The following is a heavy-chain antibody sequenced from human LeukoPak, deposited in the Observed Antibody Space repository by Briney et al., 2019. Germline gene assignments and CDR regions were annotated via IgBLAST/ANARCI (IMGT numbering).Heavy chain of an antibody. J-gene: IGHJ2*01. CDR1: GGSISSGGYY. Sequence: SETLSLTCTVSGGSISSGGYYWSWIRQHPGKGLEWIGYIYYSGSTYYNPSLKSRVTISVDTSKNQFSLKLSSVTAADTAVYYCARSRSYTVTTSFWYFDLWGRGTLVTVSS. CDR3: ARSRSYTVTTSFWYFDL. CDR2: IYYSGST. D-gene: IGHD4-17*01. V-gene: IGHV4-31*03.